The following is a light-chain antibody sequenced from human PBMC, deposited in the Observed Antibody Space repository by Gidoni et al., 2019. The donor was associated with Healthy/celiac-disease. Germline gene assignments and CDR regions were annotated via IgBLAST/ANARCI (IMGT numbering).Light chain of an antibody. CDR3: QQSYSTRWT. Sequence: DIQMTQSPSSLSASVGDRVTINCRASQSISSYLNWYQQKPGKAPKLLIYAASSLQSGVPSRFSGSGSGTDFTLTISSLQPEDFATYYCQQSYSTRWTFGQXTKVEIK. CDR1: QSISSY. V-gene: IGKV1-39*01. CDR2: AAS. J-gene: IGKJ1*01.